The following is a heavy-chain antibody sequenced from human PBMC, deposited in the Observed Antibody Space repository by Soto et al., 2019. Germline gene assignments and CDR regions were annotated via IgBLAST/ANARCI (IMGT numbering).Heavy chain of an antibody. CDR2: IVVGSGNT. CDR1: GFTFTSSA. CDR3: AADSSSYRCYYYGMDV. V-gene: IGHV1-58*01. Sequence: SVKVSCKASGFTFTSSAVQWVRQARGQRLEWIGWIVVGSGNTNYAQKFQERVTITRDMSTSTAYMEMSSLRSEDTAVYYCAADSSSYRCYYYGMDVWGQGTTVTVSS. J-gene: IGHJ6*02. D-gene: IGHD6-13*01.